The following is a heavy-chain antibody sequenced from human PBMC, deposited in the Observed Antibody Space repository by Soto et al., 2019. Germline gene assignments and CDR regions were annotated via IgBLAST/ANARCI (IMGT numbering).Heavy chain of an antibody. V-gene: IGHV3-33*01. J-gene: IGHJ6*02. D-gene: IGHD1-26*01. CDR3: ASDLVGASDSYGLDV. CDR2: IWHDGNNK. CDR1: GFTFSNYG. Sequence: GSLRLSCAASGFTFSNYGMHGVRQAPGKGLEWVAIIWHDGNNKYYADSVRGRFIISRDNSKNRLYLQMNSLRAEDTAVYYCASDLVGASDSYGLDVWGQGTPVTVSS.